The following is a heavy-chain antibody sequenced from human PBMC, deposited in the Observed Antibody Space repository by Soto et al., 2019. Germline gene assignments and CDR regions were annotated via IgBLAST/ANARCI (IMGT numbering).Heavy chain of an antibody. J-gene: IGHJ4*02. Sequence: APVKIASAACGYSFSSSVVHWSLKTPGQRLEWMGWINAGNGNTKYSQKFQGRVTITRDTSASTAYMELSSLRSEDTAVYYCARSIVVVTALDYWGQGTLVTVSS. CDR3: ARSIVVVTALDY. V-gene: IGHV1-3*01. CDR1: GYSFSSSV. CDR2: INAGNGNT. D-gene: IGHD2-21*02.